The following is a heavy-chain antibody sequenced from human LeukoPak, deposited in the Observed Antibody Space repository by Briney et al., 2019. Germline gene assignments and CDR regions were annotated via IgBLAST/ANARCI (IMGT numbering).Heavy chain of an antibody. D-gene: IGHD3-22*01. CDR2: IKQDVSKK. V-gene: IGHV3-7*03. CDR1: GFTFSRYW. J-gene: IGHJ4*02. CDR3: ATPLDYYDSSGYHQGGD. Sequence: GGSLRLSCAASGFTFSRYWMTWVRQAPGKGLEWVANIKQDVSKKNYVDSVKGRFTPSRDNAKNSLYLQMTSLRAEDTAVYYCATPLDYYDSSGYHQGGDWGQGTLVTVSS.